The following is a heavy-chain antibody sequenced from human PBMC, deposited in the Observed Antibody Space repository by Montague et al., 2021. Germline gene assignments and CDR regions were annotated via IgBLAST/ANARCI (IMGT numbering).Heavy chain of an antibody. V-gene: IGHV4-39*01. J-gene: IGHJ4*02. Sequence: SETLSLTCTVSGGSISSSTHYWGWIRQTPGKGLDWIGSIFRNGDSFYNPSLKSPVIISVDTSGNQFSLRLTSVTAADTAVYFCARLWEAGSYTRAIEYWGQGILVTVSS. CDR1: GGSISSSTHY. CDR2: IFRNGDS. CDR3: ARLWEAGSYTRAIEY. D-gene: IGHD3-10*01.